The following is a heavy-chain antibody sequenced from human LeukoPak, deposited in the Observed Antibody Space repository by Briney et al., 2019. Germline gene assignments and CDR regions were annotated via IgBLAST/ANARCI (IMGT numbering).Heavy chain of an antibody. V-gene: IGHV4-38-2*02. CDR3: ARDHSYYFDSSGYSTYDAFDI. CDR1: DYSISSGFY. D-gene: IGHD3-22*01. J-gene: IGHJ3*02. CDR2: IHHTGST. Sequence: PSETLSLTCTVSDYSISSGFYWGWIRQTPGKGLEWIGNIHHTGSTYYNPSLKSRVTILVDTSKNQFSLSLSSVTAADTAVYYCARDHSYYFDSSGYSTYDAFDIWGQGTMVTVSS.